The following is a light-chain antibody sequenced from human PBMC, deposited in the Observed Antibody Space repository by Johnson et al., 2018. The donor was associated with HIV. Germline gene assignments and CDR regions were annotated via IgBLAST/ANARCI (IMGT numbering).Light chain of an antibody. J-gene: IGLJ1*01. CDR2: DNN. CDR3: ATWDSSLMAYV. V-gene: IGLV1-51*01. Sequence: QSVLTQPPSVSAAPGQKVTFSCSGNISNIGNNYVSWYQQLPGTAPKLLIYDNNTRPSGIPDRFSGSKFGTSAALGITAVQPADEPDYYYATWDSSLMAYVFGTGTKVTFL. CDR1: ISNIGNNY.